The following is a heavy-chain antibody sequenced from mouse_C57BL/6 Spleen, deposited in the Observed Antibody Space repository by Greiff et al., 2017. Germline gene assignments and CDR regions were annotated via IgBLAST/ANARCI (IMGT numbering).Heavy chain of an antibody. CDR2: ISSGSSTI. CDR3: ARPSTTVAGFYYYAMDY. V-gene: IGHV5-17*01. CDR1: GFTFSDYG. J-gene: IGHJ4*01. D-gene: IGHD1-1*01. Sequence: EVKLMESGGGLVKPGGSLKLSCAASGFTFSDYGMHWVRQAPEKGLEWVAYISSGSSTIYYADTVKGRFTISRDNAKNTLFLQMTSLRSEDTAMYYCARPSTTVAGFYYYAMDYWGQGTSVTVSS.